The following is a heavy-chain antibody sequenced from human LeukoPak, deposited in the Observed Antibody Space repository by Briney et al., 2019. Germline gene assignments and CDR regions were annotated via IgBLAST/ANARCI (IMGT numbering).Heavy chain of an antibody. D-gene: IGHD6-6*01. CDR1: AGSFSGYH. CDR2: INHSGGA. V-gene: IGHV4-34*01. Sequence: SETLSLTCGVYAGSFSGYHWTWIRLRPGKGLEWIGDINHSGGAHYNPSLKSRVTISVDTSNNQFSLNLHSVTAADTAVYYCARGFPSSSRWFDPWGQGTLVTVSS. CDR3: ARGFPSSSRWFDP. J-gene: IGHJ5*02.